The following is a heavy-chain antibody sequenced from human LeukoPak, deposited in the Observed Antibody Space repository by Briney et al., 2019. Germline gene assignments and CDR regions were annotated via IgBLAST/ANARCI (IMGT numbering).Heavy chain of an antibody. D-gene: IGHD6-6*01. V-gene: IGHV1-69*05. J-gene: IGHJ4*02. CDR1: GGTFSSYA. CDR2: IIPIFGTA. CDR3: AIKRSSSFDY. Sequence: ASVTVSCKASGGTFSSYAISWVRQAPGQGLEWMGGIIPIFGTANYAQKFQGRVTITTDESTSTAYMELSSLRSEDTAVYYCAIKRSSSFDYWGQGTLVTVSS.